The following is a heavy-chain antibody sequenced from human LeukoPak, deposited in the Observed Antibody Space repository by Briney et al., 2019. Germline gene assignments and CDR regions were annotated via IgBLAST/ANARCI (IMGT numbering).Heavy chain of an antibody. CDR2: INPDGSEK. Sequence: PGGSLRLSCEASGFTFSTYWMSWVRQAPGKGLEWAANINPDGSEKSYVESVKGRFTISRDKAKNSLYLQMNSLRAEDTALYYCARDGGSSGSYPYWGQGILVTVSS. D-gene: IGHD1-26*01. J-gene: IGHJ4*02. CDR1: GFTFSTYW. V-gene: IGHV3-7*01. CDR3: ARDGGSSGSYPY.